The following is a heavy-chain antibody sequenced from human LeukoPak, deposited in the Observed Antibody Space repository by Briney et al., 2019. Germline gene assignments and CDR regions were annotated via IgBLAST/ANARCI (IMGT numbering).Heavy chain of an antibody. D-gene: IGHD6-19*01. Sequence: PGRSLRLSCAASGFTFSSYGMHWVRQAPGKGLEWVSVIYSADNTYYADSVKGRFTISRDNSKNTLYLQMNSLRAEDTAVYYCARASSGWLIDYWGQGTLVSVSS. CDR3: ARASSGWLIDY. V-gene: IGHV3-53*01. J-gene: IGHJ4*02. CDR2: IYSADNT. CDR1: GFTFSSYG.